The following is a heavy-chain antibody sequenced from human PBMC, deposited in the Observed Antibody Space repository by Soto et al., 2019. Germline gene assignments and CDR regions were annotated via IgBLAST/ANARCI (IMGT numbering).Heavy chain of an antibody. CDR3: ARDDIVVLYGMDV. CDR1: GGSISSSSYY. V-gene: IGHV4-39*02. J-gene: IGHJ6*02. Sequence: SETLSLTCTVSGGSISSSSYYWGWIRQPPGKGLEWIGSIYYSGSTYYNPSLKSRVTISVDTSKNQFSLKLSSVTAADTAVYYCARDDIVVLYGMDVWGQGTTVS. CDR2: IYYSGST. D-gene: IGHD5-12*01.